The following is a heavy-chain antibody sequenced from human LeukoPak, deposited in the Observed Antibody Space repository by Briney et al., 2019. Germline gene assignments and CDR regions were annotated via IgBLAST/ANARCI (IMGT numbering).Heavy chain of an antibody. Sequence: GESLKISCKGSGYSFTSYWIGWVRQMPGKGLEWMGIIYPGDSDTRYSPSFQGQVTISADKSISTAYLQWSSLKASDTAMYYCARSFTAVGDYYGSGSYNWFDPWGQGTLVTVSS. CDR2: IYPGDSDT. V-gene: IGHV5-51*01. J-gene: IGHJ5*02. CDR3: ARSFTAVGDYYGSGSYNWFDP. CDR1: GYSFTSYW. D-gene: IGHD3-10*01.